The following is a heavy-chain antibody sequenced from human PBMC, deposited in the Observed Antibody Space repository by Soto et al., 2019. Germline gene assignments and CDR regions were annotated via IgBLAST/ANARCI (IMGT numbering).Heavy chain of an antibody. Sequence: PSETLSLTCIVSNSSVNNRYYWGWIRQPPGKGLEWIASIYNSGSTHYNPSLKSRATISVDTSNNQFSLRLSSVTAADTAVYYCARNTSGRYFDCWGKGTLVTVSS. J-gene: IGHJ4*02. V-gene: IGHV4-38-2*02. CDR1: NSSVNNRYY. CDR2: IYNSGST. D-gene: IGHD6-19*01. CDR3: ARNTSGRYFDC.